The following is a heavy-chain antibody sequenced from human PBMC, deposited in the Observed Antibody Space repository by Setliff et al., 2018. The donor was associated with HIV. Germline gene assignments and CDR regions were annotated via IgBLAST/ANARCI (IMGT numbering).Heavy chain of an antibody. CDR3: AHRLATMIEGDAFDI. J-gene: IGHJ3*02. D-gene: IGHD5-12*01. Sequence: SGPTLVHPTQTLTLTCTFSGFSLTTSGVGVGWIRQPPGMALAWLALIYWDDDKRYSPSLKSRLTITKDTSKNQVILTMTNMDPLEAGTYCCAHRLATMIEGDAFDIWGQGTMVTVSS. V-gene: IGHV2-5*02. CDR1: GFSLTTSGVG. CDR2: IYWDDDK.